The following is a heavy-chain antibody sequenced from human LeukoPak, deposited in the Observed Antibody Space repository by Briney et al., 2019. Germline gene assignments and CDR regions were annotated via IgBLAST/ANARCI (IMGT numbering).Heavy chain of an antibody. J-gene: IGHJ5*02. CDR1: GGSISSSNYY. D-gene: IGHD6-13*01. CDR2: MYYSGST. Sequence: SETLSLTCTVSGGSISSSNYYWGWIRQPPGKGLEWIGSMYYSGSTYYNPSLKGRVTISVDTSKNQFSLKLSSVTAADTAIYYCARAYHSSWYLNWFDPWGQGTLVTVSS. CDR3: ARAYHSSWYLNWFDP. V-gene: IGHV4-39*01.